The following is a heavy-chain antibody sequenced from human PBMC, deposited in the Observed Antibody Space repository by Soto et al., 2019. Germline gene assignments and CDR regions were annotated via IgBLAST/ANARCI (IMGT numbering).Heavy chain of an antibody. CDR2: ISWNSGSI. CDR1: GFTFDDYA. D-gene: IGHD6-19*01. J-gene: IGHJ4*02. V-gene: IGHV3-9*01. Sequence: EVQLVESGGGLVQPGRSLRLSCAASGFTFDDYAMHWVRQAPGKGLEWVSGISWNSGSIGYADSVKGRFTISRDNAKNNLYLQMNSLRAEDTALYYCAKDGTPRIAVAGIDYWGQGTLVTVSS. CDR3: AKDGTPRIAVAGIDY.